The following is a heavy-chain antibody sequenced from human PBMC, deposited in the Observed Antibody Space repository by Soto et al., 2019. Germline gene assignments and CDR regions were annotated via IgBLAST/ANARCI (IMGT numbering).Heavy chain of an antibody. D-gene: IGHD5-18*01. Sequence: EVQLVESGGGLVQPGGSLRLSCGASGFTVSSNYMSWFRQAPGKGLEWVSLIYSGGSAYYADSVKGRFTISRDNSKNALYLQMNSLRAEDTAVYYCARHGYSYGGGYFDYWGQGTLVTVSS. V-gene: IGHV3-66*04. J-gene: IGHJ4*02. CDR1: GFTVSSNY. CDR3: ARHGYSYGGGYFDY. CDR2: IYSGGSA.